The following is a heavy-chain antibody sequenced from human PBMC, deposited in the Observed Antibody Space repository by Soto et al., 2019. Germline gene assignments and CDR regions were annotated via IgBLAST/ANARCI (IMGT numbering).Heavy chain of an antibody. CDR2: IYYSGST. J-gene: IGHJ6*02. CDR1: GGSVSSGSYY. V-gene: IGHV4-61*01. CDR3: ARGIEGWYQGRYYYGMDV. Sequence: QVQLQESGPGLVKPSETLSLTCTVSGGSVSSGSYYWSWIRQPPGKGLEWIGYIYYSGSTNYNPSLKSRVTISLDTSKNQFSLKLSSVTAADTAVYYCARGIEGWYQGRYYYGMDVWGQGTTATVSS. D-gene: IGHD6-19*01.